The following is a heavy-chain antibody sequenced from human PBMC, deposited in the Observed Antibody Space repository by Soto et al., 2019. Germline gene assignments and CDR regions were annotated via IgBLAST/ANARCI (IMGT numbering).Heavy chain of an antibody. J-gene: IGHJ6*02. V-gene: IGHV4-34*01. Sequence: QVQLQQWGAGLLKPSETLSLNCAVYGGSFYWTWIRQPPGKGLEWIGEIRHSGSTNYNPSLKSRVSILIGRSKSQVSLTVYSVTAADTAVYYCARGGGDYDYAVDVWGQGTTVTVSS. CDR3: ARGGGDYDYAVDV. D-gene: IGHD4-17*01. CDR1: GGSFY. CDR2: IRHSGST.